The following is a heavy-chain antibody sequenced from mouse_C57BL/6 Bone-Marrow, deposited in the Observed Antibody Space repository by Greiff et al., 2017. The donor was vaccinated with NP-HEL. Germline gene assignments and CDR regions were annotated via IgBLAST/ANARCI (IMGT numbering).Heavy chain of an antibody. CDR2: IDPSDSET. V-gene: IGHV1-52*01. Sequence: VQLQQPGAELVRPGSSVKLSCKASGYTFTSYWMHWVKQRPIQGLEWIGNIDPSDSETHYNQKFKDKATLTVDKSSSTAYMQLSSLTSEDSAVYYCAVYYYGSSWAYWGQGTLVTVSA. D-gene: IGHD1-1*01. J-gene: IGHJ3*01. CDR1: GYTFTSYW. CDR3: AVYYYGSSWAY.